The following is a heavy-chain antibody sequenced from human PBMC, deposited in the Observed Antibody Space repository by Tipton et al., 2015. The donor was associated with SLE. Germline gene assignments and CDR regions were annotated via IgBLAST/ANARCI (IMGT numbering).Heavy chain of an antibody. CDR3: AEGGRGYFDL. J-gene: IGHJ2*01. CDR1: GGSFSGYY. CDR2: INHSGST. Sequence: LRLSCAVYGGSFSGYYWSWIRQPPGKGLEWIGEINHSGSTNYNPSLKSRVTISVDTSKNQFSLKLSSVTAADTAVYYCAEGGRGYFDLWGRGTLVTVSS. V-gene: IGHV4-34*01. D-gene: IGHD1-26*01.